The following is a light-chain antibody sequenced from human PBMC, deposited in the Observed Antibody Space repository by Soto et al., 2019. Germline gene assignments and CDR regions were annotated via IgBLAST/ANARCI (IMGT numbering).Light chain of an antibody. CDR1: NSGFGSYNL. CDR3: CSYAGSSTSMV. Sequence: QSVLTPPASLSGAPGQAITISCPGTNSGFGSYNLVSWYQQHPGKAPKLMIYEVSKRPSGVSNRFSGSKSGNTASLTISGLQAEDEADYYCCSYAGSSTSMVFGGGTKVTVL. J-gene: IGLJ2*01. CDR2: EVS. V-gene: IGLV2-23*02.